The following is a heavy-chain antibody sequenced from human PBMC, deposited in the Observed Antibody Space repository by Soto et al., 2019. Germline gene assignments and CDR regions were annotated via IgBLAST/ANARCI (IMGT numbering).Heavy chain of an antibody. Sequence: GGSLRLSCAGSGFTLSDHYIDWVRQAPGKGLEWVGRSRDKAQGYSTAYAASVKGRFTTSRDESKNSVYLQMNSLRAEDTAVYYCAIPVGVYSYGYPISGFDYWGQGTLVTVSS. CDR1: GFTLSDHY. V-gene: IGHV3-72*01. CDR2: SRDKAQGYST. CDR3: AIPVGVYSYGYPISGFDY. D-gene: IGHD5-18*01. J-gene: IGHJ4*02.